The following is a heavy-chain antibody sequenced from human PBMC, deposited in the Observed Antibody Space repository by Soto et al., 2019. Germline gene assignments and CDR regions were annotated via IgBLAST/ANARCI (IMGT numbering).Heavy chain of an antibody. CDR2: ISWNSGSI. V-gene: IGHV3-9*01. CDR1: GFIFDDYA. J-gene: IGHJ4*02. Sequence: EVPLVESGGGLVQPGRSLRLSCAVSGFIFDDYAMHWVRQTPGKGLEWVSGISWNSGSIGYADTARGRFTISRDNAKNSLYLQMNSLRAEDTALYYCTSGRGYNILAGYYPYFDYWGQGTLVTVSS. CDR3: TSGRGYNILAGYYPYFDY. D-gene: IGHD3-9*01.